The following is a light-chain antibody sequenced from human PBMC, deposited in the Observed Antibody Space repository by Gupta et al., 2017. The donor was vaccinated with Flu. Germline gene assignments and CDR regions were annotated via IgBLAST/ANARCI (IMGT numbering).Light chain of an antibody. Sequence: QSALTQPPSASGSPGQSVTISCTETSSDVGGYNYVSWYQQHPGKAPKLIIYEVNKRPSGVPDRFSGSKSGNTASLTVSGLQAEDEADYYCSSYAGSNTFVFGTGTKVTVL. J-gene: IGLJ1*01. V-gene: IGLV2-8*01. CDR1: SSDVGGYNY. CDR3: SSYAGSNTFV. CDR2: EVN.